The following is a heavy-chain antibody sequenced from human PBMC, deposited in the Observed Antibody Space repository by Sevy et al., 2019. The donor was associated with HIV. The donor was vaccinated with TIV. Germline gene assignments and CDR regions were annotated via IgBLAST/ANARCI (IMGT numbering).Heavy chain of an antibody. CDR2: IWHDGSNK. CDR3: ARETDNSARWLDP. CDR1: GFTFNFHG. Sequence: GGSLRLSCAASGFTFNFHGMHWVRQAPGKGLEWVAFIWHDGSNKYMADSVKGRFTISSDNSKSTLFLQMNGLTVEDTDVYYCARETDNSARWLDPWGQGTLVTVSS. V-gene: IGHV3-30*02. D-gene: IGHD4-4*01. J-gene: IGHJ5*02.